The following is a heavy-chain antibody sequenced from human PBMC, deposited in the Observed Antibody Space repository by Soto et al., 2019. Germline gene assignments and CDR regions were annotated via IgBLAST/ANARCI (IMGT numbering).Heavy chain of an antibody. V-gene: IGHV3-74*01. CDR3: ASVSDYDFWSGPPRA. CDR2: INSDGSST. Sequence: PGGSLRLSCAASGFTFSSYWMHWVRQAPGKGLVWVSRINSDGSSTSYADSVKGRFTTSRDNAKNTLYLQMNSLRAEDTAVYYCASVSDYDFWSGPPRAWGQGTLVTVSS. CDR1: GFTFSSYW. D-gene: IGHD3-3*01. J-gene: IGHJ5*02.